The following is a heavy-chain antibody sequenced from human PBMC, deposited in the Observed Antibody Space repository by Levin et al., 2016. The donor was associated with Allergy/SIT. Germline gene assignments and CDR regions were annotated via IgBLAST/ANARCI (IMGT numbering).Heavy chain of an antibody. D-gene: IGHD1-1*01. CDR1: GFTFSSYA. J-gene: IGHJ2*01. Sequence: GGSLRLSCAASGFTFSSYAMSWVRQAPGKGLEWVSAITGSGAGTYYADSVKGRFTISRDNSKSTLYLQMNSPRAEDTAVYYCAKDGYSNWYFDLWGRGTLVTVSS. CDR3: AKDGYSNWYFDL. V-gene: IGHV3-23*01. CDR2: ITGSGAGT.